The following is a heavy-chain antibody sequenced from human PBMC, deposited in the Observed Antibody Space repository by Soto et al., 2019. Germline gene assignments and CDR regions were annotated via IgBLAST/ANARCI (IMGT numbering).Heavy chain of an antibody. D-gene: IGHD3-22*01. V-gene: IGHV4-31*03. J-gene: IGHJ4*02. CDR1: GGSISSGGYY. CDR2: IYYSGST. Sequence: SETLSLTCTVSGGSISSGGYYWSWIRQHPGKGLEWIGYIYYSGSTYYNPSLKGRLTISIDTSKNQFSLNLISVTAADTAVYYCASLSAGYYFDSSGYYFDYWGQGTLVTAPQ. CDR3: ASLSAGYYFDSSGYYFDY.